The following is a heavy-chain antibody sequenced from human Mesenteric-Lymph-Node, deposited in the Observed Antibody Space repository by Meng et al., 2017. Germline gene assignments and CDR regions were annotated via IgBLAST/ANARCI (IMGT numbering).Heavy chain of an antibody. Sequence: QGQLHQSSPGLVKPSQTLTLTGAISGDRVSSNSAVWNWIGQSPSRGLEWLGRTYYRSEWFSDYAESVKSRITISPDTSKNQFSLQLTSVTPEDAAVYYCGRGYYFDYWGQGTLVTVSS. J-gene: IGHJ4*02. CDR2: TYYRSEWFS. CDR1: GDRVSSNSAV. CDR3: GRGYYFDY. D-gene: IGHD5-12*01. V-gene: IGHV6-1*01.